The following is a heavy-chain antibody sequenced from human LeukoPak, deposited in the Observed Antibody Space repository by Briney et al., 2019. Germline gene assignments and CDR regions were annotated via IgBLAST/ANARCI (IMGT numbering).Heavy chain of an antibody. CDR2: IGTAGDT. CDR1: GFTFSSYD. CDR3: ARAAAGTYWFDP. J-gene: IGHJ5*02. Sequence: GGSLRLSCAASGFTFSSYDMHWVRQVTGKGLEWVSGIGTAGDTYYPGSVKGRFTISRENAKNSSYLQMNSLRAGDTAVYYCARAAAGTYWFDPWGQGTLVTVSS. V-gene: IGHV3-13*01. D-gene: IGHD6-13*01.